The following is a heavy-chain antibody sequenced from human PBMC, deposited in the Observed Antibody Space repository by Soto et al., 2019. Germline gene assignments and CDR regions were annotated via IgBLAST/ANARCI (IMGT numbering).Heavy chain of an antibody. J-gene: IGHJ4*02. CDR1: GFSLSTSGVG. CDR3: AHTTGSYRGGDY. Sequence: QITLKESGPTLVKPTQTLTLTCTFSGFSLSTSGVGMGWIRQPPGKALEWLALIYWDDDKRYSPSLKSRLTITKDTSKNQVVLTMTNMDPVDTATYYCAHTTGSYRGGDYWGQGTLVTVSS. V-gene: IGHV2-5*02. CDR2: IYWDDDK. D-gene: IGHD3-10*01.